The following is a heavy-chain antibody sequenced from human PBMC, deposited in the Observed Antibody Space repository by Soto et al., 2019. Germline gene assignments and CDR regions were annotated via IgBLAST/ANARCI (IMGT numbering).Heavy chain of an antibody. J-gene: IGHJ5*02. D-gene: IGHD2-2*01. CDR2: INHSGST. Sequence: KPSETLSLTCAVYGGSFSGYYWSWIRQPPGKGLEWIGEINHSGSTNYNPSLKSRVTISVDTSKNQFSLKLSSVTAADTAVYYCARDRIVVVPVRTRRNWFDPWGQGTLVTVSS. CDR1: GGSFSGYY. CDR3: ARDRIVVVPVRTRRNWFDP. V-gene: IGHV4-34*01.